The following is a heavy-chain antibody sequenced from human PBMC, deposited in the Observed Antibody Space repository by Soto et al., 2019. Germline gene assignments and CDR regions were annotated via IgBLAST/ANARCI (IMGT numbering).Heavy chain of an antibody. CDR2: INSDGSST. CDR3: ASQPYYDFWSGYYFHHYYYGMDL. D-gene: IGHD3-3*01. J-gene: IGHJ6*02. Sequence: GGSLRLSCAASGFTFSSYWMHWVRQAPGKGLVWVSRINSDGSSTSYADSVKGRFTISRDNAKNTLYLQMNSLRAEDTAVYYCASQPYYDFWSGYYFHHYYYGMDLWGHETTVTVS. CDR1: GFTFSSYW. V-gene: IGHV3-74*01.